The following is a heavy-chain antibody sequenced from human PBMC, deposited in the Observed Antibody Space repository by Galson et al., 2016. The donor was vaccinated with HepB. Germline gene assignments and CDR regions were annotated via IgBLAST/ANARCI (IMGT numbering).Heavy chain of an antibody. D-gene: IGHD3-3*01. CDR1: GLTVSTNY. CDR3: ARDRYDFWSGYSSYYGMDV. J-gene: IGHJ6*02. Sequence: SLRLSCAASGLTVSTNYMSWVRQAPGKGLEWVSVFFAAGGAFYADSVKGRFTISRDNSKNTLYLQMDSLRAEDTAVYYCARDRYDFWSGYSSYYGMDVWGQGTTVTVSS. CDR2: FFAAGGA. V-gene: IGHV3-66*01.